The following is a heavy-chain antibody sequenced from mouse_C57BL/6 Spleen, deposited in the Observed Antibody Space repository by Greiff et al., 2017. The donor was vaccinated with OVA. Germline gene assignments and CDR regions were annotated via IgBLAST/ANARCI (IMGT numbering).Heavy chain of an antibody. D-gene: IGHD2-4*01. V-gene: IGHV3-6*01. CDR1: GYSITSGYY. Sequence: EVQLVESGPGLVKPSQSLSLTCSVTGYSITSGYYWNWIRQFPGNKLEWMGYISYDGSNNYNPSLKNRISITRDTSKNQFFLKLNSVTTEDTATYYCAREEYDYDGGYYFDYWGQGTTLTVSS. CDR2: ISYDGSN. CDR3: AREEYDYDGGYYFDY. J-gene: IGHJ2*01.